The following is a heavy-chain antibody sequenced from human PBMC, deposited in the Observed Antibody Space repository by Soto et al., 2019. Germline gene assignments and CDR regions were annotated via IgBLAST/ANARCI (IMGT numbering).Heavy chain of an antibody. J-gene: IGHJ4*02. CDR3: AKDPQQLIVYFDY. V-gene: IGHV3-23*01. CDR2: ISDNGGTT. Sequence: GGSLRLSCAASEFTFSNYAMSWVRQAPGKGLEWVSSISDNGGTTYYADSAKGRFTISRDNSKNTLYLQMNSLRAEDTAVYYWAKDPQQLIVYFDYWGQGPQVTVAS. D-gene: IGHD6-13*01. CDR1: EFTFSNYA.